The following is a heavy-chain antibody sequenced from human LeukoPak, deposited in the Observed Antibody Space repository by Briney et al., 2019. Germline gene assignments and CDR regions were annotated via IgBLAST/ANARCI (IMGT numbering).Heavy chain of an antibody. Sequence: GGSLRLSCAASGFTVSSNYMSWVRQAPGKGLEWVSVIYSGGSTYYADSVKGRFTISRDNSKNTLYLQMNSLRAEDTAVYYCARVRRAQYYFDYWGQGTLVTVSS. V-gene: IGHV3-66*01. CDR1: GFTVSSNY. D-gene: IGHD4-17*01. J-gene: IGHJ4*02. CDR2: IYSGGST. CDR3: ARVRRAQYYFDY.